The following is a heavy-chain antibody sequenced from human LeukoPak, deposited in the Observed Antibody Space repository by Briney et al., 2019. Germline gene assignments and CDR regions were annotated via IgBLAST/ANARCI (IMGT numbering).Heavy chain of an antibody. CDR1: GFTFSSYA. CDR3: AKDLVTMVRGARDYYMDV. CDR2: ISGSGGST. D-gene: IGHD3-10*01. V-gene: IGHV3-23*01. J-gene: IGHJ6*03. Sequence: GGSLRLSCAASGFTFSSYAMSWVRQAPGKGLEWVSAISGSGGSTYYADSVRGRFTTSRDNSKNTLYLQMNSLRAGDTAVYYCAKDLVTMVRGARDYYMDVWGKGTTVTVSS.